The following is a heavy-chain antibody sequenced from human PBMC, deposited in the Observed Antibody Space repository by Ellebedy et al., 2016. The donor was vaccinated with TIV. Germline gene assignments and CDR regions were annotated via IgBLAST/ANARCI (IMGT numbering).Heavy chain of an antibody. Sequence: PGGSLRLSCTASGFSFSDYFMSWVRQTPGEGLQWVSFISSRPTVIYYADSVKGRFTISRDNDNNSVFLQMDSLRVEDTAMYYCARAGFGWIQSPQYFAHWGQGTLVTVSS. CDR3: ARAGFGWIQSPQYFAH. CDR1: GFSFSDYF. CDR2: ISSRPTVI. J-gene: IGHJ4*02. V-gene: IGHV3-11*01. D-gene: IGHD5-24*01.